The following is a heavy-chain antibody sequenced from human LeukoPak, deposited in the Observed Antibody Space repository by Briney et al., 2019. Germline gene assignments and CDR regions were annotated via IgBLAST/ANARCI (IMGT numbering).Heavy chain of an antibody. V-gene: IGHV3-21*01. CDR1: GFTFSSYA. J-gene: IGHJ5*02. CDR2: ISSDSNYI. CDR3: ARKENILTGYYDH. D-gene: IGHD3-9*01. Sequence: GGSLRLSCAASGFTFSSYAMSWVRQAPGKGLEWVSSISSDSNYIYYADSVKGRFTISRDNAWNSLYLQVNSLRAEDTAVYYCARKENILTGYYDHWGQGALVTVSS.